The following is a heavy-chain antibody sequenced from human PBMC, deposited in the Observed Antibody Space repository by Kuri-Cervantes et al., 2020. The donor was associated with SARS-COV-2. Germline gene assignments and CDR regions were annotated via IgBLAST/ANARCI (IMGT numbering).Heavy chain of an antibody. Sequence: LSLTCAASGFTFSSYGMHWVRQAPGKGLEWVAFIRYDGSNKYYADSVEGRFTISRDNSKNTLYLQMNSLRAEDTAVYYCAREGYYDSSGNYAATGMDVWGKGTTVTVSS. J-gene: IGHJ6*03. CDR1: GFTFSSYG. D-gene: IGHD3-22*01. CDR2: IRYDGSNK. V-gene: IGHV3-30*02. CDR3: AREGYYDSSGNYAATGMDV.